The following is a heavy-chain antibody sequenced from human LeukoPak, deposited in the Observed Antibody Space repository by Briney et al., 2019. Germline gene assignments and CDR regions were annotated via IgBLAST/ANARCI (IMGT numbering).Heavy chain of an antibody. V-gene: IGHV1-18*01. CDR2: ISAYNGNT. J-gene: IGHJ4*02. CDR1: GYIFTSYG. D-gene: IGHD5-18*01. Sequence: ASVKVSCRASGYIFTSYGISWVRQAPGQGLEWMGWISAYNGNTNYAQKLQGRVTMTTDTSTSTAYMELRSLRSDDTAVYYCARDRDQRRSYGTDYWGQGTLVTVSS. CDR3: ARDRDQRRSYGTDY.